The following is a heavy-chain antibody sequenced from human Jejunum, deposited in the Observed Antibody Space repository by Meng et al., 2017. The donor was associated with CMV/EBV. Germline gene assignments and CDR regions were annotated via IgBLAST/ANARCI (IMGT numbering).Heavy chain of an antibody. D-gene: IGHD3-16*01. CDR1: GDSIGGSY. CDR2: VDYYGST. Sequence: CSVSGDSIGGSYFSRNRQPPGRGLNWIGNVDYYGSTKCTPSLKGRVTISVAPPRSRLSLKLGSVSAADTAVYYCAGGWGTTSPWDYWGQGMLVTVSS. V-gene: IGHV4-59*01. J-gene: IGHJ4*02. CDR3: AGGWGTTSPWDY.